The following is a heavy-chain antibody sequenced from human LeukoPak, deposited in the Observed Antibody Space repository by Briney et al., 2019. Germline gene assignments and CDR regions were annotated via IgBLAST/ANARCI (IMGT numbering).Heavy chain of an antibody. CDR3: AKDRRLYGDYFDY. D-gene: IGHD4-17*01. CDR2: ISSSSSTI. CDR1: GFTFSSYS. J-gene: IGHJ4*02. V-gene: IGHV3-48*01. Sequence: PGGSLRLSCAASGFTFSSYSMNWVRQAPGKGLEWVSYISSSSSTIYYADSVKGRFTISRDNAKNSLYLQMNSLRAEDTAVYYCAKDRRLYGDYFDYWGQGTLVTVSS.